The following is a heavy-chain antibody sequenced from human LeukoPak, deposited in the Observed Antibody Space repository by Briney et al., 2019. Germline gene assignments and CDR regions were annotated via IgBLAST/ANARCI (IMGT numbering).Heavy chain of an antibody. D-gene: IGHD2-21*02. J-gene: IGHJ4*02. CDR1: GGSFSGYY. CDR3: ARGLAYCGGDCPYYFDY. CDR2: INHSGST. Sequence: PSETLSLTRAVYGGSFSGYYWSWIRQPPGKGLEWIGEINHSGSTNYNPSLKSRVTISVDTSKNQFSLKLSSVTAADTAVYYCARGLAYCGGDCPYYFDYWGQGTLVTVSS. V-gene: IGHV4-34*01.